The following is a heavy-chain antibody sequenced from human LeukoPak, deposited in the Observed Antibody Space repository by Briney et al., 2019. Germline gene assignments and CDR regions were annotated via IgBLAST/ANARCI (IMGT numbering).Heavy chain of an antibody. CDR1: GGSISSSSYY. Sequence: SETLSLTCTVSGGSISSSSYYWGWIRQPAGKGLEWIGRIYTSGSTNYNPSLKSRVTMSVDTSKNQFSLKLSSVTAADTAVYYCARGHTRSSWYAAFDYWGQGTLVTVSS. CDR3: ARGHTRSSWYAAFDY. V-gene: IGHV4-61*02. D-gene: IGHD6-13*01. CDR2: IYTSGST. J-gene: IGHJ4*02.